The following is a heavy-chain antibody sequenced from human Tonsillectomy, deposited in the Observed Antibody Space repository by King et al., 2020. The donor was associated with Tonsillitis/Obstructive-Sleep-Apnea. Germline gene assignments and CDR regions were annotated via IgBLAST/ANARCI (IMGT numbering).Heavy chain of an antibody. D-gene: IGHD6-13*01. CDR2: INHSGST. CDR3: ATRGGSSWKY. Sequence: VQLPQWGAGLLKPSETLSLTCAVYGGSFSGYYWSWIRQPPGKGLEWIGEINHSGSTNYNPSLKSRVTISVDTSKNQFSLKLSSVTAADTAVYYCATRGGSSWKYWGQGTLVTVSS. V-gene: IGHV4-34*01. J-gene: IGHJ4*02. CDR1: GGSFSGYY.